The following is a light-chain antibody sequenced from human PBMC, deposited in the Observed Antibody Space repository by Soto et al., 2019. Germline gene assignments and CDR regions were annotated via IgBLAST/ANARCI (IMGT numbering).Light chain of an antibody. CDR1: QSVSSN. V-gene: IGKV3-15*01. J-gene: IGKJ1*01. Sequence: EIVMTQSPATLSVSPGERATLSCRASQSVSSNLAWYQQKPGQTPRLLIYGASTRATGIPARFSGSGSGTDFTLTISSLQSEDFAVYYCHQYTNWPPWTFGQGTKVDI. CDR2: GAS. CDR3: HQYTNWPPWT.